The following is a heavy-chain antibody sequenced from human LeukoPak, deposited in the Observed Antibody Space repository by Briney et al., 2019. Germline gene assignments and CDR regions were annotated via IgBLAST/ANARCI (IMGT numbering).Heavy chain of an antibody. D-gene: IGHD3-16*01. V-gene: IGHV3-48*03. J-gene: IGHJ4*02. CDR1: GCTFSNYE. CDR2: ITGSAGTI. CDR3: ARGPSYFDY. Sequence: GGSLRLSCAASGCTFSNYEMSWVRQAPGKGLEWVAYITGSAGTIFYVDSVKGRFTISRDNARNSLYLQMNSLRAEDTAIYYCARGPSYFDYWGQGTLVTVSS.